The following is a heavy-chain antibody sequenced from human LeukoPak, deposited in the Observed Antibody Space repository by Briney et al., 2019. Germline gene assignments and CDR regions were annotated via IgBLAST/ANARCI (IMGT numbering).Heavy chain of an antibody. CDR2: ISYDGSNK. CDR3: ARDGLLAYCGGDCSGTFDI. Sequence: GGSLRLSCAASGFTFSSYAMHWVRQAPGKGLEWVAVISYDGSNKYYADSVKGRFTISRDNSKNTLYLQMNSLRAEDTAVYYCARDGLLAYCGGDCSGTFDIWGQGTMVAVSS. V-gene: IGHV3-30-3*01. CDR1: GFTFSSYA. D-gene: IGHD2-21*01. J-gene: IGHJ3*02.